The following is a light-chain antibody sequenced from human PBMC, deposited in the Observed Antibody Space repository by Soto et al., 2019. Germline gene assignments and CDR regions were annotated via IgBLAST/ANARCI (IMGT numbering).Light chain of an antibody. CDR2: GAS. Sequence: EIVMTQSPATLSVSPGEKATLSCRASQSVSSDLAWYQQKPGQAPRLLIYGASTRATGIPARFSGSGSGTEFTLTISSLQSEVLAVYCCQQYKNRPPLTFGGGTKVEIK. CDR3: QQYKNRPPLT. V-gene: IGKV3D-15*01. CDR1: QSVSSD. J-gene: IGKJ4*01.